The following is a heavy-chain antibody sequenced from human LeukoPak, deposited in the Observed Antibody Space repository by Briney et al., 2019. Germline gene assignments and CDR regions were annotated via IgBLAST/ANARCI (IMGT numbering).Heavy chain of an antibody. CDR1: GGTFSSYA. D-gene: IGHD2-8*01. Sequence: SVKVSCKASGGTFSSYAISWVRQAPGQGLGWMGRIIPIFGIANYAQKFQGRVTITADKSTSTAYMELSSLRSEDTAVYYCAIGYCTNGVCPPYDSGEKYYFDYWGQGTLVTVSS. J-gene: IGHJ4*02. CDR3: AIGYCTNGVCPPYDSGEKYYFDY. V-gene: IGHV1-69*04. CDR2: IIPIFGIA.